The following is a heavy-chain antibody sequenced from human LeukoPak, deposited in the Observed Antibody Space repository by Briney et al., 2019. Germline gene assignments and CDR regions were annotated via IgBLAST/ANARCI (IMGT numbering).Heavy chain of an antibody. CDR2: INHSGST. Sequence: SETLSLTCAVYGGSFSGYYWSWIRQPPGKGLEWIGEINHSGSTNYNPSLKSRVTISVDTSNNQVSLNLSSVTAADTAMYYCARASGGDGSGSLWGQGTLVTVSS. D-gene: IGHD3-10*01. CDR1: GGSFSGYY. V-gene: IGHV4-34*01. J-gene: IGHJ4*02. CDR3: ARASGGDGSGSL.